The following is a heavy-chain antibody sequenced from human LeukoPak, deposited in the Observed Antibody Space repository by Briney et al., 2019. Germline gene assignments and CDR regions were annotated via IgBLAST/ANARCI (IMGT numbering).Heavy chain of an antibody. J-gene: IGHJ4*02. CDR3: TKWGDYDGSTGYYDSDY. D-gene: IGHD3-9*01. CDR1: GFTFRNYA. Sequence: GASLRLSCAASGFTFRNYAMSWVRQAPGKGLEWVSAIVGNGITTYYADSVQGRFTISRDNSKNTLYLQMNSLRAEDTALYYCTKWGDYDGSTGYYDSDYWGQGTLVTVSS. CDR2: IVGNGITT. V-gene: IGHV3-23*01.